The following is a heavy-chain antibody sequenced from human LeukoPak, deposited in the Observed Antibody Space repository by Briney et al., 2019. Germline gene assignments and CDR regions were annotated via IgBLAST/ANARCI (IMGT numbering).Heavy chain of an antibody. CDR1: GFTFSSQW. J-gene: IGHJ4*02. D-gene: IGHD3-10*01. V-gene: IGHV3-7*01. CDR3: ARQGTGYYHGSGSYLDEFDY. Sequence: GGSLRLSCAASGFTFSSQWMGWVRQAPGKGLEWVANINLDGSEKYYVDSVKGRFTISRDNAKNSLYLQMNSLRAEDTAVYYCARQGTGYYHGSGSYLDEFDYWGQGTLVTVSS. CDR2: INLDGSEK.